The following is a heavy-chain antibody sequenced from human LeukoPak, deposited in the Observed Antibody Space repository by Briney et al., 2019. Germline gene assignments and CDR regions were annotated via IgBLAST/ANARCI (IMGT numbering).Heavy chain of an antibody. V-gene: IGHV3-23*01. CDR1: GFTFSSYW. J-gene: IGHJ4*02. D-gene: IGHD3-22*01. CDR2: ISGSGGTA. Sequence: PGGSLRLSCAASGFTFSSYWMHWVRQAPGKGLEWVSAISGSGGTAYYADSVKGRFTISRDNSKNTLYLQMNSLRAEDTAVYYCAKKGYYDGSGYYMYYFDHWGQGTLVTVSS. CDR3: AKKGYYDGSGYYMYYFDH.